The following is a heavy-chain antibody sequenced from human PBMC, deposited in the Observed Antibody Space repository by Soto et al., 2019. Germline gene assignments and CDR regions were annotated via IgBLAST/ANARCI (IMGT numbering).Heavy chain of an antibody. Sequence: PSETLSLTCTVSGGSVSSGSYYWSWIRQPPGKGLEWIGFIYYSGSTNYNLSLKSRVTISVDTSKNQFSLKLSSVTAADTAVYYCARGIEGWYQGRYYYGMDVWGQGTTVTVSS. V-gene: IGHV4-61*01. CDR2: IYYSGST. J-gene: IGHJ6*02. CDR3: ARGIEGWYQGRYYYGMDV. CDR1: GGSVSSGSYY. D-gene: IGHD6-19*01.